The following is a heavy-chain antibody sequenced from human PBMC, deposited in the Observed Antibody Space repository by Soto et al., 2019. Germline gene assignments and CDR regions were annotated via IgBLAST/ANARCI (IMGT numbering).Heavy chain of an antibody. Sequence: PGGSLRLSCAASGFTFSSYAMSWVRQAPGKGLEWVSAISGSGGSTYYADSVKGRFTISRDNSKNTLYLQMNSLRAEDTAVYYCAKADYGSGSWPHWWDYWGQGTLVTVSS. CDR1: GFTFSSYA. CDR2: ISGSGGST. CDR3: AKADYGSGSWPHWWDY. J-gene: IGHJ4*02. V-gene: IGHV3-23*01. D-gene: IGHD3-10*01.